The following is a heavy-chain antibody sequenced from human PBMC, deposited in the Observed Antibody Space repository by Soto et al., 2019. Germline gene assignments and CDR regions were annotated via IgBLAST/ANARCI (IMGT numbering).Heavy chain of an antibody. J-gene: IGHJ5*02. D-gene: IGHD2-21*02. CDR1: GFTFSPYW. CDR2: INSEGNT. Sequence: VGSLRLSCAASGFTFSPYWMHWVRQTPGKGLVWVSRINSEGNTIYADSVKGRFTISRDNAKNMLYLQMTSLRAEDTAVYFCARGSNTAFDPWGQGTLVNVSS. V-gene: IGHV3-74*01. CDR3: ARGSNTAFDP.